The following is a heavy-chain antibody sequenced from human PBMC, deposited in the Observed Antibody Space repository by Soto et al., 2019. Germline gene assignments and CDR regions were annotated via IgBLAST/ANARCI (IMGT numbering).Heavy chain of an antibody. CDR2: IIPISGTA. J-gene: IGHJ6*02. Sequence: QVQLVQSGAEVKKPGSSVKVSCKASGGTFSSYAISWVRQAPGQGLEWMGGIIPISGTANYAQKFQGRVTITADESTSTAYMELRSLRSEDTAVYYCARSQGSSTSLEIYYYYYYGMDAWGQGTTVTVSS. V-gene: IGHV1-69*01. CDR3: ARSQGSSTSLEIYYYYYYGMDA. D-gene: IGHD2-2*01. CDR1: GGTFSSYA.